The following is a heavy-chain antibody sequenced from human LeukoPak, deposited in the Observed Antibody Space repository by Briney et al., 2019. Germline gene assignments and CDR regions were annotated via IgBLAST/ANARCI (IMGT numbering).Heavy chain of an antibody. D-gene: IGHD6-19*01. CDR1: GFTFSSYA. Sequence: PGRSLRLSCPASGFTFSSYAMQWVRQAPGKGLEWVAVISYDGSDKNYADSVQGRFTISRDNSKNTLYLQMNSLRAEDTAVYYCARAVYRSGGYYFDYWGQGTLVIVSS. V-gene: IGHV3-30*04. CDR2: ISYDGSDK. J-gene: IGHJ4*02. CDR3: ARAVYRSGGYYFDY.